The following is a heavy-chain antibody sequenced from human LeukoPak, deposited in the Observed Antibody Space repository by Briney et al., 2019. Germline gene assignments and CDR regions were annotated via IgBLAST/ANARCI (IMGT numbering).Heavy chain of an antibody. Sequence: GASVKVSCKVSGYTLTGLSMHWVRQAPGKGLEWMGGFDPEDGETIYAQKFQGRVTMTEDTSTDTAYMELSSLRSEDTAVYYCATPRRDQLLLGLDYWGQGTLATVSS. CDR2: FDPEDGET. V-gene: IGHV1-24*01. CDR1: GYTLTGLS. CDR3: ATPRRDQLLLGLDY. D-gene: IGHD2-2*01. J-gene: IGHJ4*02.